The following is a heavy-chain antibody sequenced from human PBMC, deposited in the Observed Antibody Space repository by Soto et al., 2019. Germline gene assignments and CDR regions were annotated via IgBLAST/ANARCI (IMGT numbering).Heavy chain of an antibody. CDR2: IDSSGEK. D-gene: IGHD6-19*01. J-gene: IGHJ5*02. CDR3: ARRHLAVAVSPWFDR. CDR1: GLSITDSEMG. V-gene: IGHV2-26*01. Sequence: QVALKESGPVLVKPTEPLTLRCTVSGLSITDSEMGVSWIRQPPGQPLEWLAHIDSSGEKSYRTFLKSRLAISKDTSKSQIVLTMTNMDPADTATYYCARRHLAVAVSPWFDRWGQGIPVTVSS.